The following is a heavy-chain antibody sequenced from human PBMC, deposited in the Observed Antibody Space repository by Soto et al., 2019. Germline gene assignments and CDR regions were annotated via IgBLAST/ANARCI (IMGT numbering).Heavy chain of an antibody. V-gene: IGHV3-23*01. CDR2: ISATGGGT. J-gene: IGHJ4*02. CDR1: GFKFSNYA. CDR3: AKDRRAGGNSAFYFDF. Sequence: GGSLRLSCAASGFKFSNYAMSWVRQAPGKGLEWVSLISATGGGTYYADSVKGRFTISRDNSHNTLYLQVHSLTAEDTAVYYCAKDRRAGGNSAFYFDFRGQGAQVTVSS. D-gene: IGHD3-16*01.